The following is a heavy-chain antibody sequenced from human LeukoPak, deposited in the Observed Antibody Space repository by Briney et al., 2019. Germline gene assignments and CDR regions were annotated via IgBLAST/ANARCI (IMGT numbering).Heavy chain of an antibody. D-gene: IGHD4-23*01. CDR3: AKGARKGDDYGGFFDS. V-gene: IGHV3-30*04. J-gene: IGHJ4*02. Sequence: GGSLRLSCEASGFTFSRYAMRWVRQAPGKGLEWVAVISYDGSYTYYADSVKGRFTISRDNSKNTLYLQMTSLRAGDTAVYYCAKGARKGDDYGGFFDSWGQGTLVTVSS. CDR2: ISYDGSYT. CDR1: GFTFSRYA.